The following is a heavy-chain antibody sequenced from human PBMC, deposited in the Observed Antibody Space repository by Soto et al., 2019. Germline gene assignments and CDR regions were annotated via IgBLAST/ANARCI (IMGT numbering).Heavy chain of an antibody. J-gene: IGHJ4*02. Sequence: QLQLQESGSGLVKPSETLSLTCAVSGVSISSGGYSWSWIRQPPGKGLEWIAYIYAHGSTYYNPSLKSRVTMSVDGSKNQFSLKLGSVTAADTAVYYCARRYINYYFDFWGQGILVTVSS. CDR2: IYAHGST. CDR1: GVSISSGGYS. CDR3: ARRYINYYFDF. D-gene: IGHD4-4*01. V-gene: IGHV4-30-2*01.